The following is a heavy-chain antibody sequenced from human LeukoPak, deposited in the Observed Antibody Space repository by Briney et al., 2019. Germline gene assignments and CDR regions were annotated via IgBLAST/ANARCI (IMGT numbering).Heavy chain of an antibody. J-gene: IGHJ6*02. CDR1: GYTFTGHY. V-gene: IGHV1-2*02. Sequence: ASVKVSCKASGYTFTGHYLHWVRQAPGQGLEWMGWINPNTGATTYAQRFQGRVTLTRDTSISTAYMDLSRPRPDDTAVYYCASVGVVADYGLDVWGQGTTVTVSS. CDR2: INPNTGAT. D-gene: IGHD2-15*01. CDR3: ASVGVVADYGLDV.